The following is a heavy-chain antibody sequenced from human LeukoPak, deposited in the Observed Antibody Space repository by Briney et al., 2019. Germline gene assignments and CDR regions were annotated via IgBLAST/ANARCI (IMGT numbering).Heavy chain of an antibody. J-gene: IGHJ3*02. Sequence: SETLSLTCTVSGGSISSSSSYWGWIRQPPGKGLEWIGSIYYRGNTYYNPSLRSRVTISIDTSKNQFSLKLSSVTAADTALYYCTRLLRSIDAFDIWGQGTMVTVSS. CDR1: GGSISSSSSY. CDR3: TRLLRSIDAFDI. D-gene: IGHD2/OR15-2a*01. CDR2: IYYRGNT. V-gene: IGHV4-39*01.